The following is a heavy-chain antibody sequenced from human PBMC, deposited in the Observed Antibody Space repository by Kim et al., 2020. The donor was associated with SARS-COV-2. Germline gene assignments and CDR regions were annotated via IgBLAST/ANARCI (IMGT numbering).Heavy chain of an antibody. D-gene: IGHD3-22*01. J-gene: IGHJ6*02. CDR3: ARDLYYDSSGFGLPDYYYGMDV. CDR1: GGSISSSNW. V-gene: IGHV4-4*02. CDR2: IYHSGST. Sequence: SETLSLTCAVSGGSISSSNWWSWVRQPPGKGLEWIGEIYHSGSTNYNPSLKSRVTISVDKSKNQFSLKLSSVTAADTAVYYCARDLYYDSSGFGLPDYYYGMDVWGQGTTVTVSS.